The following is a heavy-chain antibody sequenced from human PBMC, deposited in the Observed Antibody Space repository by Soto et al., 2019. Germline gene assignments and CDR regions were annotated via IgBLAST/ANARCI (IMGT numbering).Heavy chain of an antibody. CDR2: IFYSGTT. D-gene: IGHD1-1*01. CDR3: ARDLWVEPELYYYGMDV. CDR1: GDSISGADYY. J-gene: IGHJ6*02. Sequence: SETLSLTCTVSGDSISGADYYWSWIRHTPGKGLEWIGHIFYSGTTYYNPSLKSRLTISVDTSKNHFSLRLTSVTAADTAVYYCARDLWVEPELYYYGMDVWGQGTTVTVSS. V-gene: IGHV4-30-4*01.